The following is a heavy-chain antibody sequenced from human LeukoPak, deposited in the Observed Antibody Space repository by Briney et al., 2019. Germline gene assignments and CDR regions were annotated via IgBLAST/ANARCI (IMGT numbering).Heavy chain of an antibody. CDR3: ATDIVESSAEYFQH. D-gene: IGHD2-15*01. J-gene: IGHJ1*01. V-gene: IGHV4-61*02. Sequence: SETLSLTCAVSGGSISSGSYSWSWIRQPPGKGLEWIGRIYTSGSTNYNPSLKSRVTMSVDTSKNQFSLKLSSVTAADTAVYYCATDIVESSAEYFQHWGQGTLVTVS. CDR2: IYTSGST. CDR1: GGSISSGSYS.